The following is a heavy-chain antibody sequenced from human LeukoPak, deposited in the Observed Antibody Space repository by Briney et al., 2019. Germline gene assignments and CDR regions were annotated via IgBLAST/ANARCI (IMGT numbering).Heavy chain of an antibody. CDR2: IWYDGSNK. CDR1: GFTFSSYG. CDR3: ARALTGGRFDP. J-gene: IGHJ5*02. Sequence: GGSLRLSCAASGFTFSSYGMHWVRQAPGKGLEWVAVIWYDGSNKYYADSVKGRFTISRDNSKKTLYLQMNSLRAEDTAVYYCARALTGGRFDPWGQGTLVTVSP. D-gene: IGHD1-14*01. V-gene: IGHV3-33*01.